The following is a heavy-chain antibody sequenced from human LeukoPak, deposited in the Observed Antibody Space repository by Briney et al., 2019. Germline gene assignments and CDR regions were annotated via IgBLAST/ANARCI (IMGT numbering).Heavy chain of an antibody. CDR2: IKQDGNEK. D-gene: IGHD4/OR15-4a*01. V-gene: IGHV3-7*01. Sequence: GGSLRLSCAASGFTFSSYWMSWVRQAPGKGLEWVANIKQDGNEKYYADSVKGRFTISRDNGKNSLDLQMNSLRADDTAVYYCARDTLGEGEDANYAVYYFDYWGQGTVVTVSS. CDR1: GFTFSSYW. J-gene: IGHJ4*02. CDR3: ARDTLGEGEDANYAVYYFDY.